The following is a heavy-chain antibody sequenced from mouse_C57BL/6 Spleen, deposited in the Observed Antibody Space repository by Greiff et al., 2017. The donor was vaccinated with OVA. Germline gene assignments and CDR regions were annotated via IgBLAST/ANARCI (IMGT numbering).Heavy chain of an antibody. Sequence: VQLQPSGPALVKPGASVKMSCKASGYTFTDYNMHWVKQSHGKSLEWIGYINPNNGGTSYNQKFKGKATLTVNKSSSTAYMELRSLTSEDSAVYYCARWGLPAWFAYWGQGTLVTVSA. D-gene: IGHD2-4*01. V-gene: IGHV1-22*01. J-gene: IGHJ3*01. CDR3: ARWGLPAWFAY. CDR2: INPNNGGT. CDR1: GYTFTDYN.